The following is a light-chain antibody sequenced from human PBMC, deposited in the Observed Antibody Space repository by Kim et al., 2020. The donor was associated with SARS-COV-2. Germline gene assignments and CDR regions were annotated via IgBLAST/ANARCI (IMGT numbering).Light chain of an antibody. CDR2: NDN. J-gene: IGLJ3*02. CDR1: ASNIEDNT. CDR3: ASWDDSLNGGV. Sequence: RRFTISFSGSASNIEDNTVSWYQQLPGAAPQLLIHNDNQRPSGVPYRFSASKSGTSASLAISGLRSEDEADYYCASWDDSLNGGVFGGGTQLTVL. V-gene: IGLV1-44*01.